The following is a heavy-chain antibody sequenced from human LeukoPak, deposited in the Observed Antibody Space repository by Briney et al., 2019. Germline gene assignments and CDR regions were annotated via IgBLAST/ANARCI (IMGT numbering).Heavy chain of an antibody. CDR3: ARWVDDYVWGSYRPAFDY. CDR1: GGTFSGYY. J-gene: IGHJ4*02. Sequence: SETLSLTCAVYGGTFSGYYWSWIRQPPGKGLEWIGEINHGGSTNYNPSPKSRGITSLNTYTNNFSLKLSPVTASDTAAYYCARWVDDYVWGSYRPAFDYWGQGTLVTVSS. V-gene: IGHV4-34*01. CDR2: INHGGST. D-gene: IGHD3-16*02.